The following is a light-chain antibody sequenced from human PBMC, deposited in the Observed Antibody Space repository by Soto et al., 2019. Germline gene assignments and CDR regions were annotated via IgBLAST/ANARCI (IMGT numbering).Light chain of an antibody. V-gene: IGKV3-15*01. Sequence: EIVMTQSPATLPVSPGERATLSCRASQNVNSNLAWDQQKPGQAPRLIIYGASTRATGIPARFSGSGSGTEFTLTISSLQSEDFAVYYCQQYNDWPLTFGGGTKGEIK. CDR1: QNVNSN. CDR2: GAS. CDR3: QQYNDWPLT. J-gene: IGKJ4*01.